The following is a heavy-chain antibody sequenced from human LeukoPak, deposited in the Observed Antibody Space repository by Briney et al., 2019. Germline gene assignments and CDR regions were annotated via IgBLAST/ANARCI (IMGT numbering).Heavy chain of an antibody. CDR2: FDPEDGET. D-gene: IGHD1-26*01. V-gene: IGHV1-24*01. CDR3: ARDNSVGDNAWWFDP. CDR1: GYTLTESS. J-gene: IGHJ5*02. Sequence: ASVKVSCKVSGYTLTESSMHWVRQAPGKGLEWMGGFDPEDGETIYAQKFQGRVTMTRDMSTSTDYMELSSLRSEDTAIYYCARDNSVGDNAWWFDPWGQGTLVTVSS.